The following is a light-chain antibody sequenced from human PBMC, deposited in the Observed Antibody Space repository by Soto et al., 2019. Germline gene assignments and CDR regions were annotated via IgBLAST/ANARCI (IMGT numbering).Light chain of an antibody. CDR3: SSYAGSYILGV. J-gene: IGLJ3*02. V-gene: IGLV2-11*01. CDR2: DVT. CDR1: SSDVGGYDF. Sequence: ALAQPRSVSGSPGQSVTLSCTGTSSDVGGYDFVSWYQQYPGKAPKLIIFDVTERTSGVPDRFSGSKSGNSASLTISGLQAEDEADYYCSSYAGSYILGVFGGGTKLTVL.